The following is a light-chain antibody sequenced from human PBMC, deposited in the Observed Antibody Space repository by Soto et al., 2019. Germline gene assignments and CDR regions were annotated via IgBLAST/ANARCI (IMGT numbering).Light chain of an antibody. Sequence: DIVMTQSPLSLGVTPGEPASISCRSSQSLLYSDGDNYLDWYLQKPGQSPQLLIYLASNRVSGVPARFSGSGSGTYFTLKISRVEAEDVGLYYCMQALQTPNTFGQGTRLEIK. CDR3: MQALQTPNT. V-gene: IGKV2-28*01. CDR1: QSLLYSDGDNY. CDR2: LAS. J-gene: IGKJ5*01.